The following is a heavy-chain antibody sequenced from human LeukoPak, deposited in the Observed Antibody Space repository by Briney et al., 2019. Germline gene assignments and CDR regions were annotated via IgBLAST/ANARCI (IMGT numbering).Heavy chain of an antibody. CDR1: GYTFTSYD. Sequence: ASVKVSCKASGYTFTSYDINWLRQATEQGLEWMGWMNPNSGNTGYAQKFQGRVTITRNTSISTAYMELSSLRSEDTAVYYCARRWKMGARGRVYFDYWGQGTLVTVSS. CDR3: ARRWKMGARGRVYFDY. CDR2: MNPNSGNT. J-gene: IGHJ4*02. V-gene: IGHV1-8*03. D-gene: IGHD1-26*01.